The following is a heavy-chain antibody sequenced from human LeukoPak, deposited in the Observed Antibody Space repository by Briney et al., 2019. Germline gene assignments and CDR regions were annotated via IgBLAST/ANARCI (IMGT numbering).Heavy chain of an antibody. CDR1: GFTFSSYA. Sequence: GGSLRLSCAASGFTFSSYAMSWVRQAPGKGLEWVSAISGSGGNAYYADSVKGRFTISRDNSKNTLYLQMNSLRAEDTAVYYCARAIAVAGADYRGQGTLVTVSS. V-gene: IGHV3-23*01. CDR2: ISGSGGNA. J-gene: IGHJ4*02. CDR3: ARAIAVAGADY. D-gene: IGHD6-19*01.